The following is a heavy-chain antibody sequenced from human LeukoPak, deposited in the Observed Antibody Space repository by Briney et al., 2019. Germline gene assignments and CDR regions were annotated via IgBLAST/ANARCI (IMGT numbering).Heavy chain of an antibody. Sequence: PGGSLRLSCAASGFTFSDYYMSWIRQAPGKGLEYVSYISASGSTIFYADSVKGRFTISRDNAKNSLYLQMNSLRAEGTAVYYCARVIPGAFDYWGQGTLVTVSS. D-gene: IGHD1-14*01. CDR3: ARVIPGAFDY. CDR2: ISASGSTI. V-gene: IGHV3-11*01. CDR1: GFTFSDYY. J-gene: IGHJ4*02.